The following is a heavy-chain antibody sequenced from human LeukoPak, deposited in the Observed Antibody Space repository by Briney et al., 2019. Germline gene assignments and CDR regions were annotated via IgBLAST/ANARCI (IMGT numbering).Heavy chain of an antibody. CDR1: GVSVRSSDSY. J-gene: IGHJ4*02. Sequence: PSETLSLTCTVSGVSVRSSDSYWVWVRQPPGKRLEWVGSTYYNGNTPFNPSLKSRLSISVDTSKNQFSLRMTSVTAADTAVYYCARWGLVVVPLWGQGILVTVSS. V-gene: IGHV4-39*01. D-gene: IGHD2-21*01. CDR3: ARWGLVVVPL. CDR2: TYYNGNT.